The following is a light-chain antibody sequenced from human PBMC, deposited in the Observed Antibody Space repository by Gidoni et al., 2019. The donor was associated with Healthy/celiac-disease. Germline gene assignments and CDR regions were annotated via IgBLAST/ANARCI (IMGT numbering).Light chain of an antibody. V-gene: IGKV3-11*01. Sequence: EIVLTQSPATLSLSPGERATLACRASQRVSSYLAWYQQKPGQAPRLLIYDASNRATGIPARFSGRWSGTDFTLTISSLEPEDFAVYYCQQRSNWPPVTFGPGTKVDIK. CDR2: DAS. CDR1: QRVSSY. CDR3: QQRSNWPPVT. J-gene: IGKJ3*01.